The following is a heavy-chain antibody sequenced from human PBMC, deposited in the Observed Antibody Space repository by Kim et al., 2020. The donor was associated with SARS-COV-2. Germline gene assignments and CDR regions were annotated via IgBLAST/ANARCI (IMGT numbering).Heavy chain of an antibody. CDR1: GDSIRYYY. V-gene: IGHV4-59*01. J-gene: IGHJ6*02. CDR2: IYYTGNS. CDR3: ASLAAGYGLDV. Sequence: SETLSLTCGVSGDSIRYYYWSWIRQPPGKGLEWIGYIYYTGNSNYNPSLKSRVTMSVDTSKNQFSLKLNSVTAADTAVYYCASLAAGYGLDVWGQGTTGT. D-gene: IGHD6-13*01.